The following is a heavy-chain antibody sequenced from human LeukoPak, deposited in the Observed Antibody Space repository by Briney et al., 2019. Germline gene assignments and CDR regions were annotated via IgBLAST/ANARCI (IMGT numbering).Heavy chain of an antibody. CDR1: GGSISSSSYY. V-gene: IGHV4-39*07. J-gene: IGHJ5*02. CDR3: ARVDGWAYSGYDAFAFLRAP. D-gene: IGHD5-12*01. CDR2: INYSGNT. Sequence: SETLSLTCTVSGGSISSSSYYWGWIRQPPGKGLEWIGSINYSGNTYYNPSLNSRVTISVDTSKNQFSLKLNSVTAADTAVYYCARVDGWAYSGYDAFAFLRAPWGQGTLVTVSS.